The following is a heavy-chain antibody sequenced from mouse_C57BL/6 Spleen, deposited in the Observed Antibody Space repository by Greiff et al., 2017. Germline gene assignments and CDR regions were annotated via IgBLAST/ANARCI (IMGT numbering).Heavy chain of an antibody. CDR2: INPGSGGT. Sequence: QVQLKQSGAELVRPGTSVKVSCKASGYSFTNYLIEWVKQRPGQGLEWIGVINPGSGGTNYNEKFKGKATLTADKSSSTAYMQLSSLTSEDSAVYFCARQDISSITTVVATGAMDYWGQGTSVTVSS. J-gene: IGHJ4*01. CDR1: GYSFTNYL. CDR3: ARQDISSITTVVATGAMDY. D-gene: IGHD1-1*01. V-gene: IGHV1-54*01.